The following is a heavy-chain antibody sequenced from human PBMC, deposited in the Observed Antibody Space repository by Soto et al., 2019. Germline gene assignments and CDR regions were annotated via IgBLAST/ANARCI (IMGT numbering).Heavy chain of an antibody. J-gene: IGHJ5*02. V-gene: IGHV1-69*12. CDR2: IIPIFGTA. CDR1: GGTFSSYA. CDR3: ARDRGPSSGYYPYWFDP. D-gene: IGHD3-22*01. Sequence: QVQLVQSGAEVKKPGSSVKVSCKASGGTFSSYAITWVRQAPGQGLEWMGGIIPIFGTANYAQKFQGRVTITAEESTSTAYMALSSLRSEDTAVYYCARDRGPSSGYYPYWFDPWGQGTLVTVSS.